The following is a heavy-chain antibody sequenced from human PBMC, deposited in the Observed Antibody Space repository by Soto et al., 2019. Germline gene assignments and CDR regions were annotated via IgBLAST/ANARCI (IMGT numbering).Heavy chain of an antibody. CDR1: GGTFSSYA. CDR3: ARGPEWLFSYYYGMDV. D-gene: IGHD3-3*01. Sequence: SVKVSCKASGGTFSSYAISWVRQAPGQGLEWMGGIIPIFGTANYAQKFQGRVTITADESTSTAYMELSSLRSEDTAVYYCARGPEWLFSYYYGMDVWGQGTTVTVSS. J-gene: IGHJ6*02. CDR2: IIPIFGTA. V-gene: IGHV1-69*13.